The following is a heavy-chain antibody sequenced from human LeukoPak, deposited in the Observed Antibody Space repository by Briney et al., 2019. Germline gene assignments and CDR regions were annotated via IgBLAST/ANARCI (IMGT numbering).Heavy chain of an antibody. J-gene: IGHJ4*02. CDR2: ISGSGGST. CDR1: GFTFSSYA. V-gene: IGHV3-23*01. CDR3: AKDQGGGWSAVSYFDY. D-gene: IGHD6-19*01. Sequence: GGPLRLSCAASGFTFSSYAMSWVRQAPGKGLEWVSAISGSGGSTYYADSVKGRFTISRDNSKNTLYLQMNSLRAEDTAVYYCAKDQGGGWSAVSYFDYWGQGTLVTVSS.